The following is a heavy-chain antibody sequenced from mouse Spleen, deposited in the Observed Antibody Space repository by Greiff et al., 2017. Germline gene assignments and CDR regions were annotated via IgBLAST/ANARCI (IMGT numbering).Heavy chain of an antibody. CDR1: GYSFTGYY. J-gene: IGHJ4*01. V-gene: IGHV1-42*01. CDR3: ARKQLYAMDY. Sequence: EVQLQQSGPELVKPGASVKISCKASGYSFTGYYMNWVKQSPEKSLEWIGEINPSTGGTTYNQKFKAKATLTVDKSSSTAYMQLKSLTSEDSAVYYCARKQLYAMDYWGQGTSVTVSS. D-gene: IGHD6-1*01. CDR2: INPSTGGT.